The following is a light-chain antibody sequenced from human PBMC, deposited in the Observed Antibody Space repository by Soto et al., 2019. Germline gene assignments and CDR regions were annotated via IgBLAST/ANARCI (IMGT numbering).Light chain of an antibody. CDR1: QSITSRY. CDR2: GVS. CDR3: QRYDSSSLT. J-gene: IGKJ4*01. Sequence: EIVLTQSPGTLSLSPGERATLSCRASQSITSRYLDWYQQKPGQAPRHLIYGVSSRATGIPDRFSGSGSGTDFTLTISRVEPEDFAVYYCQRYDSSSLTFGGGTKVDIK. V-gene: IGKV3-20*01.